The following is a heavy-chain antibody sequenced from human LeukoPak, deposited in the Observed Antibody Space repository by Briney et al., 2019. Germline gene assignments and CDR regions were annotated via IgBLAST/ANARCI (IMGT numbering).Heavy chain of an antibody. J-gene: IGHJ4*02. D-gene: IGHD2-15*01. Sequence: GGSLRLSCAASGLTFSGSAMRWVRQASGKGLEWVGRIRSKANSHATAYAASLKGRFTISRDDSENTAFLQMNSLKTEDTAIYYCAAGYCSGGSCYYNDYWGQGTLVTVSS. CDR3: AAGYCSGGSCYYNDY. V-gene: IGHV3-73*01. CDR1: GLTFSGSA. CDR2: IRSKANSHAT.